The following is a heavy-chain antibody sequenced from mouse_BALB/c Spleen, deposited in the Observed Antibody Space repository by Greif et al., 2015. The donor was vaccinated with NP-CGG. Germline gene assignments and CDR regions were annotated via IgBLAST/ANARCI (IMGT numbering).Heavy chain of an antibody. J-gene: IGHJ4*01. V-gene: IGHV1S81*02. CDR1: GYTFTSYY. Sequence: QVQLQQSGAELVKPGASVKLSCKASGYTFTSYYMYWVKQRPGQGLEWIGGINPSNGGTNFNEKFKSKATLTVDKSSSTAYMQLSSLASEDSAVYYCTREGYYGSYYAMDYWGQGTSVTVSS. D-gene: IGHD1-1*01. CDR2: INPSNGGT. CDR3: TREGYYGSYYAMDY.